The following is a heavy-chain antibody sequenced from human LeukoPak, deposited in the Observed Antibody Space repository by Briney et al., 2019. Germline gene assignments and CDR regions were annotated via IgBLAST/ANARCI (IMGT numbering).Heavy chain of an antibody. CDR3: ARDRAAAMEYYYMDV. Sequence: GGSLRLSCAASGFTLRSYGMHWVRQAPGEGLEWVAVVWYDGSNKNYAGSVKGRFTISRDNSKNTLYLQMNSLRAEDTAVYYCARDRAAAMEYYYMDVWGKGTTVTVSS. CDR1: GFTLRSYG. D-gene: IGHD2-2*01. CDR2: VWYDGSNK. V-gene: IGHV3-33*01. J-gene: IGHJ6*03.